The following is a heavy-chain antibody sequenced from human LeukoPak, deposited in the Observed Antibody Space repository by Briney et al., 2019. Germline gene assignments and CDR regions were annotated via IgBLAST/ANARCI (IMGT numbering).Heavy chain of an antibody. CDR1: RFTFSVHW. Sequence: GGSLMLSCAAPRFTFSVHWMHWVGQAPGKGLEWVSRINPDESDKAYADSVKGRFTISRDNAKNTLYLQMNSLRAEDTAVYYCARDIGGSDYGDSRDAFDIWGQGTMVIVSS. CDR3: ARDIGGSDYGDSRDAFDI. D-gene: IGHD4-17*01. CDR2: INPDESDK. J-gene: IGHJ3*02. V-gene: IGHV3-74*01.